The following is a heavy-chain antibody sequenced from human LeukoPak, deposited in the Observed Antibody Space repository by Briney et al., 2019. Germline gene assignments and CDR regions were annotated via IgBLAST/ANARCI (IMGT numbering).Heavy chain of an antibody. J-gene: IGHJ4*02. D-gene: IGHD1-14*01. Sequence: PGRSLRLSCAASGITLSSYAMHWVRQAPGKGLEWVAVISYDGSNKYYADSVKGRFTISRDNSKNTLYLQMNSLRAEDTAVYYCARSRTRFDYWGQGTLVTVSS. V-gene: IGHV3-30*04. CDR1: GITLSSYA. CDR3: ARSRTRFDY. CDR2: ISYDGSNK.